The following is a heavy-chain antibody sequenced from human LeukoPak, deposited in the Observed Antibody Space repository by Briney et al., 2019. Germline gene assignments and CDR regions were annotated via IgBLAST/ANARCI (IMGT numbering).Heavy chain of an antibody. J-gene: IGHJ5*02. CDR1: GFTFSTYG. CDR3: AKDPRYCSSTRCFGA. D-gene: IGHD2-2*01. Sequence: PGRSLRLSCVASGFTFSTYGMHWVRQAPGRGLEWVAFISYDGSNQHYADSVKGRFIIPRDNSKNTLYLQINSLRVEDTAVYYCAKDPRYCSSTRCFGAWGQGTLVTVSS. CDR2: ISYDGSNQ. V-gene: IGHV3-30*18.